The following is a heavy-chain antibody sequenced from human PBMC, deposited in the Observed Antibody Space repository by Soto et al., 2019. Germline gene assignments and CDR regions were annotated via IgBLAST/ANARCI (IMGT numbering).Heavy chain of an antibody. Sequence: PSETLSLTCTVSGGSISSYYWSWIRQPPGKGLELIGYIYYSGSTNYNPSLKSRVTISIDTSKNQFSLKLSSVTAADTAVYYCARGDYDYVWGSYHFDYWGQGTLVTVSS. CDR2: IYYSGST. CDR1: GGSISSYY. CDR3: ARGDYDYVWGSYHFDY. D-gene: IGHD3-16*02. V-gene: IGHV4-59*12. J-gene: IGHJ4*02.